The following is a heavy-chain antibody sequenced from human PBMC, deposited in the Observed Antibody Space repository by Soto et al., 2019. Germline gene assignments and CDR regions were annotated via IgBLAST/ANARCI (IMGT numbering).Heavy chain of an antibody. D-gene: IGHD3-10*01. J-gene: IGHJ5*02. CDR2: ISYDGSKK. CDR3: ATDRYYGSGSYSFRWFDP. V-gene: IGHV3-30*03. CDR1: GLTFSSYG. Sequence: PGGSLRLSCAASGLTFSSYGMHWVRQAPGKGLEWVALISYDGSKKYYADSVKGRFTISRDNSKNTVYLQMDSLRPEDTAVYYCATDRYYGSGSYSFRWFDPWGQGTLVTVSS.